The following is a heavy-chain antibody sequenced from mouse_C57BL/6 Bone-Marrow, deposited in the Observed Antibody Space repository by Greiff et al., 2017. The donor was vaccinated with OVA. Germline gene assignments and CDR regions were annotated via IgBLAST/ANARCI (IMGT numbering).Heavy chain of an antibody. CDR1: GYTFTSYG. CDR3: ARSPIYYYGSSYYFDY. V-gene: IGHV1-81*01. J-gene: IGHJ2*01. D-gene: IGHD1-1*01. CDR2: IYPRSGNT. Sequence: QVQLKESGAELARPGASVKLSCKASGYTFTSYGISWVKQRTGQGLEWIGEIYPRSGNTSYNEKFTGKATLTAEKSSSTSYVELRMLKSEDDAVYFCARSPIYYYGSSYYFDYWGQGTTLTVSS.